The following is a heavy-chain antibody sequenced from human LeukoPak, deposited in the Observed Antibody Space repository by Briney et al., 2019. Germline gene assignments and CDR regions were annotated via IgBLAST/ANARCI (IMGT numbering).Heavy chain of an antibody. CDR3: ARVRYYYYYYMDV. J-gene: IGHJ6*03. CDR1: GYSISSGYY. V-gene: IGHV4-38-2*02. Sequence: SETLSLTCTVSGYSISSGYYWGWIRQPPGKGLEWIGSIYHSGSTYYNPSLKSRVTISVDTSKNQSSLKLSSVTAADTAVYYCARVRYYYYYYMDVWGKGTTVTVSS. CDR2: IYHSGST.